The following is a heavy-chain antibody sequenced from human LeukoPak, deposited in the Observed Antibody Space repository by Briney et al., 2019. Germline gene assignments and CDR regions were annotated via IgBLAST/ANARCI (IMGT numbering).Heavy chain of an antibody. CDR2: ISNNGGYT. Sequence: GGSLRLSCAASGFTFSSSAMSWVRQAPGKGLEWVSAISNNGGYTYYADSVQGRFTISRDNSKSTLYLQMNSLRVEDTAVYYCARLGLEVGGPNWFDPWGQGTLVTVSS. CDR1: GFTFSSSA. CDR3: ARLGLEVGGPNWFDP. V-gene: IGHV3-23*01. D-gene: IGHD1-1*01. J-gene: IGHJ5*02.